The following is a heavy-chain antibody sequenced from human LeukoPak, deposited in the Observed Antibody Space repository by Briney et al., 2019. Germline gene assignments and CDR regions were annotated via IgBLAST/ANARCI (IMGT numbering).Heavy chain of an antibody. J-gene: IGHJ3*02. CDR2: IIPIFGTA. Sequence: GASVKVSCKASGGTFSSYAISWVRQAPGQGLEWMGGIIPIFGTANYAQKFQGRVTITADKSTSTAYMELSSLRSEDTAVYYCARGLGGIRLWFRCCAFDIWGQGTMVTVSS. D-gene: IGHD5-18*01. CDR1: GGTFSSYA. CDR3: ARGLGGIRLWFRCCAFDI. V-gene: IGHV1-69*06.